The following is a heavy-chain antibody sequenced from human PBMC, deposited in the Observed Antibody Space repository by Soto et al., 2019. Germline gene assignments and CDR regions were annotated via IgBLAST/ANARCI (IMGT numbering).Heavy chain of an antibody. CDR3: ARDRRDACKLYYEF. CDR1: GIAITSYF. Sequence: QALTGTVSGIAITSYFWSWIRQTPGKGLDWMGSISFSGATYSHPSLKGRAALSVDTSETHLSLTLNSVTSAGAAGSFCARDRRDACKLYYEFWGQGIQVTVSS. CDR2: ISFSGAT. V-gene: IGHV4-59*01. D-gene: IGHD3-16*01. J-gene: IGHJ1*01.